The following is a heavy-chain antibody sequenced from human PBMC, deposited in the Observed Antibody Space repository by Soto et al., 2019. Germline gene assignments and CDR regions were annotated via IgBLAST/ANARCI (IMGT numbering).Heavy chain of an antibody. CDR1: GGSISSGDYY. D-gene: IGHD3-3*01. J-gene: IGHJ5*02. CDR3: ARLRFLEWLSPYNWFDP. CDR2: IYYSGST. Sequence: SETLSLTCTVSGGSISSGDYYWSWIRQPPGKGLEWIGYIYYSGSTYYNPSLKSRVTISVDTSKNQFSLKLSSVTAADTAVYYCARLRFLEWLSPYNWFDPWGQGTLVTVSS. V-gene: IGHV4-30-4*01.